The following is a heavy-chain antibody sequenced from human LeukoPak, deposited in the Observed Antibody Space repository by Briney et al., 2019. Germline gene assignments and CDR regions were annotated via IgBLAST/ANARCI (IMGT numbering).Heavy chain of an antibody. D-gene: IGHD3-3*01. J-gene: IGHJ4*02. V-gene: IGHV3-7*03. CDR2: IKLDGSEK. Sequence: GGSLRLSCAASGFTVSSNSMSWVRQAPGKGLEWVANIKLDGSEKNYVDSVKGRFTISRDNTKNSLYLQMNSLRVEDTAVFYCARDQYNTWSRRGNFDSWGQGTLVIVSS. CDR1: GFTVSSNS. CDR3: ARDQYNTWSRRGNFDS.